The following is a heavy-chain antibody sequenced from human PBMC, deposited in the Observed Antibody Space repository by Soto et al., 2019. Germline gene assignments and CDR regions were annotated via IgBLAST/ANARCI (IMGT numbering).Heavy chain of an antibody. CDR2: VSDNGGSRGGT. CDR3: ARAKAVVIAALDI. J-gene: IGHJ3*02. V-gene: IGHV3-23*01. CDR1: GFMFNNSA. D-gene: IGHD2-21*01. Sequence: GGSLRLSCKASGFMFNNSAMTWVRQAPGQGLQWVASVSDNGGSRGGTYYADSVKGRFAISRDNSKNTLYLQLDSLTGADTAVYYCARAKAVVIAALDIWGQGTMVTVSS.